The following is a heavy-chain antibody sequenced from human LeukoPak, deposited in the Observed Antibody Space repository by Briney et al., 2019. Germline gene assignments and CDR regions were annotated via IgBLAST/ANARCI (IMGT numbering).Heavy chain of an antibody. CDR2: VYHSGST. CDR3: ASASRDYYYYGMDV. Sequence: SQTLSLTCTVSGGSISSGGYYWSWIRQPPGKGLEWIGYVYHSGSTYYNPSLKSRVTISVDTSKNQFSLKLSSVTAADTAVYYCASASRDYYYYGMDVWGQGTTVTVSS. J-gene: IGHJ6*02. V-gene: IGHV4-30-2*05. CDR1: GGSISSGGYY.